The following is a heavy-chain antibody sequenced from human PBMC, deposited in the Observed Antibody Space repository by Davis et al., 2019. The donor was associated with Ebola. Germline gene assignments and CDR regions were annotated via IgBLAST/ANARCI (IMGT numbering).Heavy chain of an antibody. D-gene: IGHD3-3*01. CDR2: IYYSGST. CDR1: GGSIAPYY. V-gene: IGHV4-59*08. J-gene: IGHJ5*02. CDR3: ARQGWSGYSLRHWIDP. Sequence: MPSETLSLTCTVSGGSIAPYYLSCIPQQPGLGLEWIGYIYYSGSTNYNPSLKSRVTISVDTSKNQFSLKLSSVTAAGTAVYYCARQGWSGYSLRHWIDPWGRGTLVTVSS.